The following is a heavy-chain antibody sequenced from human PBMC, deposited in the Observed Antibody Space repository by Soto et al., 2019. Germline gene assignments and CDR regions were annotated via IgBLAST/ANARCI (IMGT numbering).Heavy chain of an antibody. V-gene: IGHV4-59*08. CDR3: ARRIKHYYGMDV. Sequence: SETLSLTCTVSGGSISSYYWSWIRQPPGKGLEWIGYIYYSGSTNYNPSLKSRVTISVDTSKNQFSLKLSSVTATDTAVYYCARRIKHYYGMDVWGQGTTVTVS. CDR2: IYYSGST. CDR1: GGSISSYY. D-gene: IGHD5-18*01. J-gene: IGHJ6*02.